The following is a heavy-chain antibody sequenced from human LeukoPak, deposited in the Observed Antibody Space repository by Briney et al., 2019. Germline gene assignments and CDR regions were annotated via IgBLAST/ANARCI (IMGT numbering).Heavy chain of an antibody. J-gene: IGHJ3*02. CDR1: GFSLSTSGVG. D-gene: IGHD3-22*01. CDR3: AHRGWNLYYPSAFDI. CDR2: IYWDDDK. Sequence: SGPALVKPTQTLTLTCTFSGFSLSTSGVGVGWIRQPPGKALEWLALIYWDDDKRYSPSLKSRLTITKDTSKNQVVLTMTNMDPVDTATYYCAHRGWNLYYPSAFDIWGQGTMVTVSS. V-gene: IGHV2-5*02.